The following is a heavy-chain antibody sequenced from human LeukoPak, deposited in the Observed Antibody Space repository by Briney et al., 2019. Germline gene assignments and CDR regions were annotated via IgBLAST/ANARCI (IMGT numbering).Heavy chain of an antibody. J-gene: IGHJ3*02. CDR2: ISSSSNPI. CDR3: AKGLYYYGSGGAFDI. CDR1: GFTFSTYS. Sequence: GGSLRLSCAASGFTFSTYSMNWVRRAPGKGLEWVSYISSSSNPIWYADSVKGRFTISRDNAKNSLYLQMNSLRAEDTAVYYCAKGLYYYGSGGAFDIWGQGTMVTVSS. D-gene: IGHD3-10*01. V-gene: IGHV3-48*04.